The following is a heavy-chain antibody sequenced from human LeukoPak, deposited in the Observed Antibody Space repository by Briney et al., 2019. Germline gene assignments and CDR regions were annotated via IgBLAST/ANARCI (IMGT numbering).Heavy chain of an antibody. CDR3: ARYMIAARPFDAFDY. J-gene: IGHJ4*02. Sequence: GGSLRLSCAASGFTFSDYYMSWIRQAPGKGLEWVSYISSSGSTIYYADSVKGRFTISRDNAKNSLYLQMNSLRAEDTAVYYCARYMIAARPFDAFDYWGQGTLVTVSS. CDR1: GFTFSDYY. V-gene: IGHV3-11*01. D-gene: IGHD6-6*01. CDR2: ISSSGSTI.